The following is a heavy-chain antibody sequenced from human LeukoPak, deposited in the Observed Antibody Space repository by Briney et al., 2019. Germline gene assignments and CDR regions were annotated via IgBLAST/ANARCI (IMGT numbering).Heavy chain of an antibody. CDR2: ISGSGGYT. Sequence: GGSLRLSCAASGFTFSSYAMIWVRQAPGKGLEWVSAISGSGGYTYYADSVKGRFTISRNNSKNTLYLQMNSLRAEDTAVYYCAKDGLVVTAIRDQYYFDYWGQGTLVTVSS. J-gene: IGHJ4*02. CDR1: GFTFSSYA. V-gene: IGHV3-23*01. D-gene: IGHD2-21*02. CDR3: AKDGLVVTAIRDQYYFDY.